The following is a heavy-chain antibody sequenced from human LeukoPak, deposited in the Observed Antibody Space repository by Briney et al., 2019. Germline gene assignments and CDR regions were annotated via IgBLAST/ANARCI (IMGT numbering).Heavy chain of an antibody. CDR2: INHSGST. CDR3: ARGRLGLGNWNYVPDYFDY. D-gene: IGHD1-7*01. V-gene: IGHV4-39*07. Sequence: PSETLSLTCTVSGGSISSGGYYWSWIRQPPGKGLEWIGEINHSGSTNYNPSLKSRVTISVDTSKNQFSLKLSSVTAADTAVYYCARGRLGLGNWNYVPDYFDYWGQGTLVTVSS. J-gene: IGHJ4*02. CDR1: GGSISSGGYY.